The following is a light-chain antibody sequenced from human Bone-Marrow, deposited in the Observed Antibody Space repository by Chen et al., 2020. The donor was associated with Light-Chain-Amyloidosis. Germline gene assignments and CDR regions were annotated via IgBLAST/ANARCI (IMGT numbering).Light chain of an antibody. Sequence: EIVLTQSPGTLSLSPGEGANLSCRASQTIRSNDLTWYQQKFGQAPRLLIYGSSSRATGIPDRFTGSGSGTDFTLTINRLEPEDFAMYYCQQYGTSPLTFGGGTKVEIK. V-gene: IGKV3-20*01. CDR2: GSS. CDR1: QTIRSND. CDR3: QQYGTSPLT. J-gene: IGKJ4*01.